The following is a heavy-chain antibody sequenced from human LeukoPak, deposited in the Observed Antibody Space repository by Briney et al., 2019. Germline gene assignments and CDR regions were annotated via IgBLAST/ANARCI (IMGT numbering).Heavy chain of an antibody. CDR1: GDSVSSNSAA. V-gene: IGHV6-1*01. CDR3: SREPAWGPADY. J-gene: IGHJ4*02. CDR2: TYYRSGWYN. Sequence: SQTLSLTCAISGDSVSSNSAAWGWIRQSPSRGVEWLGRTYYRSGWYNDYALSVKSRITINPDSSKNQVSLQLNSVTPEDTAVYYCSREPAWGPADYWGQGTLVTVSS. D-gene: IGHD7-27*01.